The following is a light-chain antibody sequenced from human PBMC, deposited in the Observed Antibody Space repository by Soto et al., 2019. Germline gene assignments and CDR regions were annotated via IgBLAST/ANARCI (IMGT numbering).Light chain of an antibody. Sequence: IQLTQSPSFLSASVSDGVTSTCRASQGISSYLAWYQQKPGKAPKLLIYKASSLESGVPSRFSGSGSGTEFTLTISSLQPDDFATYYFQQYNSYTWTFGQGTKVDIK. CDR2: KAS. CDR1: QGISSY. J-gene: IGKJ1*01. CDR3: QQYNSYTWT. V-gene: IGKV1-5*03.